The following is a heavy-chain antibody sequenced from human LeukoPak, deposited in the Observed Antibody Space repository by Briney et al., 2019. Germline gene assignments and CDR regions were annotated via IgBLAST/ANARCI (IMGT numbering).Heavy chain of an antibody. CDR1: RFTFRNYT. CDR3: ARGLASTWHFDY. D-gene: IGHD6-13*01. V-gene: IGHV3-30-3*01. Sequence: GGSLRHSCAASRFTFRNYTMHWVRQAPGKGLDWVAVISFNGGTKYCPDSVRGRLTISRDNSKNTLYLQMYSLRAYDTAVYYCARGLASTWHFDYWGQGTLVTVSS. J-gene: IGHJ4*02. CDR2: ISFNGGTK.